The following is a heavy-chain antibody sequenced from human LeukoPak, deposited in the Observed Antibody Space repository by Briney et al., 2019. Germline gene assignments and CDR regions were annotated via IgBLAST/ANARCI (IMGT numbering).Heavy chain of an antibody. CDR2: ISGDGGST. CDR3: AKDAVAGTADY. CDR1: GFTFYDYA. V-gene: IGHV3-43*02. J-gene: IGHJ4*02. D-gene: IGHD6-19*01. Sequence: GGAPRLSFAAPGFTFYDYAMHWGRQAPGKGLEWVSLISGDGGSTYYADSVKGRFTISRDNSKNSLYLQMNSLRTEDTALYYCAKDAVAGTADYWGQGTLVTVSS.